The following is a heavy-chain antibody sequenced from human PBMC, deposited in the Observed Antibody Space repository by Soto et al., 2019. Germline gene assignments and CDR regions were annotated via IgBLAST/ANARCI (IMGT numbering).Heavy chain of an antibody. CDR2: ISGSGSGSGGSI. Sequence: PGGSLRVSCVASGFTFSSYAMNWVRQSPGKGLEWVSIISGSGSGSGGSIYYADSVKGRFTISRDNSKNTLYLQMNSLRAEDTAVYYCAKGARNVDTAMVYFDYWGQGTQVTVSS. V-gene: IGHV3-23*01. J-gene: IGHJ4*02. D-gene: IGHD5-18*01. CDR3: AKGARNVDTAMVYFDY. CDR1: GFTFSSYA.